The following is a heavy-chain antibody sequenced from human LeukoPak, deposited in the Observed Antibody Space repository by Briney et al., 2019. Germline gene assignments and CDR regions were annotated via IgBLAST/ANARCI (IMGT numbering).Heavy chain of an antibody. J-gene: IGHJ4*02. V-gene: IGHV3-23*01. CDR1: GFTFRNYV. Sequence: GGSLRLSCAASGFTFRNYVMSWVRQAPGKGLEWVSSIRSSGDDTSSADSVKGRFTISRDNSKNTLYLQMNSLRAEDTAVYYCAKEGGGYCSGGSCHDFDYWGQGTLVTVSS. D-gene: IGHD2-15*01. CDR3: AKEGGGYCSGGSCHDFDY. CDR2: IRSSGDDT.